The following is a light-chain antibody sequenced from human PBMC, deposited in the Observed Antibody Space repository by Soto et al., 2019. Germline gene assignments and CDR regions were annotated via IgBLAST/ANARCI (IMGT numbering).Light chain of an antibody. CDR1: QAMSTY. J-gene: IGKJ4*01. CDR2: SAS. CDR3: QRVNGYQLA. V-gene: IGKV1-9*01. Sequence: DIQLTQSPSFLSASVGDTVTITCRASQAMSTYLAWYQQKHGKVPKLLIRSASTLQSGVPPRFSGGGSATEFTLTISPFQPDDSGIYYCQRVNGYQLAFGGGTNVESK.